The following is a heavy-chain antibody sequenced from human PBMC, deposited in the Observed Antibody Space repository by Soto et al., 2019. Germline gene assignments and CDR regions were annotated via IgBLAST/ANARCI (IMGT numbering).Heavy chain of an antibody. CDR1: GYSFTSYW. J-gene: IGHJ5*02. D-gene: IGHD3-9*01. V-gene: IGHV5-51*01. CDR2: IYPGDSDT. Sequence: PGESLKISCKGSGYSFTSYWIGWVRQMPGKGLEWMGIIYPGDSDTRYSPSFQGQVTISADKSISTAYLQWSSLKASDTAMYYCARAPNYDILTGPAGVELFDPWGQGTLVTVSS. CDR3: ARAPNYDILTGPAGVELFDP.